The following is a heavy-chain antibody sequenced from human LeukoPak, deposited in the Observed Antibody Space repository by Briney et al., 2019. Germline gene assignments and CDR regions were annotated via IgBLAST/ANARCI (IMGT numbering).Heavy chain of an antibody. V-gene: IGHV1-2*02. CDR2: IDPHSGGT. CDR1: GYTLTDYY. Sequence: ASVKASCKASGYTLTDYYIHWVRQAPGQGLEWMGCIDPHSGGTKFAQKFQGRVIMTRDTSIRTAHMELGRLRSDDTAVYYCAREYYDSSGSKYAFDIWGQGTMVTVSS. CDR3: AREYYDSSGSKYAFDI. D-gene: IGHD3-22*01. J-gene: IGHJ3*02.